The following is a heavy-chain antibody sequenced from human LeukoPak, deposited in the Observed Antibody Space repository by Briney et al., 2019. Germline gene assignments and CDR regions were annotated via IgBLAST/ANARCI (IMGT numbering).Heavy chain of an antibody. CDR3: ARRRDPYDSSGYYLDY. Sequence: SETLSLTCAVYGGSVSGYYWSWIRQPPGKGLEWIGEINHSGSTNYNPSLKSRVTISVDTSKNQFSLKLSSVTAADTAVYYCARRRDPYDSSGYYLDYWGQGTLVTVSS. CDR2: INHSGST. CDR1: GGSVSGYY. V-gene: IGHV4-34*01. D-gene: IGHD3-22*01. J-gene: IGHJ4*02.